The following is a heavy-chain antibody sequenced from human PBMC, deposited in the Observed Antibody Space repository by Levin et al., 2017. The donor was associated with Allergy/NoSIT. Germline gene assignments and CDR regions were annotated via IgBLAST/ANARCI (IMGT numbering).Heavy chain of an antibody. Sequence: GSLRLSCAVSGGSTSSNNWWSWVRQPPGKGLEWIGEIYHNGGTNYNPSLKSRITMSVDNSKNQVSLRLSSVTAADSAMYYCAREAGAGTFKGFDYWGQGALVTVSS. CDR2: IYHNGGT. V-gene: IGHV4-4*02. D-gene: IGHD3-10*01. CDR3: AREAGAGTFKGFDY. CDR1: GGSTSSNNW. J-gene: IGHJ4*02.